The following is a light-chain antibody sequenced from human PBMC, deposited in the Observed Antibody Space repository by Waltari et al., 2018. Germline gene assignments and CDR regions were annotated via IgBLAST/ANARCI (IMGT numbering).Light chain of an antibody. CDR1: RPNLRRNY. CDR3: AAWDDSLSGHVV. CDR2: RNN. V-gene: IGLV1-47*01. Sequence: QSVLTQPPSASGTPGQRVPIPCSASRPNLRRNYVSWYQQLPGTAPKLLIYRNNQRPSGVPDRFSGSKSGTSASLAISGLRSEDEADYYCAAWDDSLSGHVVFGGGTKLTVL. J-gene: IGLJ2*01.